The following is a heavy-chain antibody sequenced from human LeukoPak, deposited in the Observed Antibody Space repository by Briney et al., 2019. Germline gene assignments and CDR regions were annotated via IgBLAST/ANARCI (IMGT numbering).Heavy chain of an antibody. V-gene: IGHV4-61*01. Sequence: SETLSLTCAVSGYSISSGYYWSWIRQPPGKGLEWIGYIYYSGSTNYNPSLKSRVTISVDTSKNQFSLKLSSVTAAGTAVYYCARDYPGGSYYYYYMDVWGKGTTVTVSS. CDR1: GYSISSGYY. J-gene: IGHJ6*03. D-gene: IGHD1-26*01. CDR3: ARDYPGGSYYYYYMDV. CDR2: IYYSGST.